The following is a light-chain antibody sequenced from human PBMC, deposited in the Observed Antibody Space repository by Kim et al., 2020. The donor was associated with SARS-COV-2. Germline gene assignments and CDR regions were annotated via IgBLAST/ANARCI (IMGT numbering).Light chain of an antibody. V-gene: IGLV3-25*03. CDR3: QSADSSGTYWV. J-gene: IGLJ3*02. CDR1: ALPKQY. CDR2: KDS. Sequence: SYELTQPPSVSVSPGQTARITCSGDALPKQYAYWYQQKPGQAPALVLYKDSERPSGIPERFSGSSSGTTVTLTISGVQAEDEADYYCQSADSSGTYWVFGGGTQLTVL.